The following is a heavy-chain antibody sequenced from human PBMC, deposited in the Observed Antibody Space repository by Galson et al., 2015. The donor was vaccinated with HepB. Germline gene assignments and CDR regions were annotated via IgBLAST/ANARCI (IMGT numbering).Heavy chain of an antibody. D-gene: IGHD6-19*01. CDR1: GFTFSSYA. J-gene: IGHJ4*02. V-gene: IGHV3-30*04. CDR3: ARGRRGGSGWYRVGGTTDY. Sequence: SLRLSCAASGFTFSSYAMHWVRQAPGKGLEWVAVISYDGSNKYYADSVKGRFTISRDKSKNTLYLQMNSLRAEDTAVYYCARGRRGGSGWYRVGGTTDYWGQGTLVTVSS. CDR2: ISYDGSNK.